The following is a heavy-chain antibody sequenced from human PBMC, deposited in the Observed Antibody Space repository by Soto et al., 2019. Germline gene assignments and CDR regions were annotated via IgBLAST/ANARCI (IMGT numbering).Heavy chain of an antibody. Sequence: QVQLVQSEAEVKKPGSAVKVSCKTSGGTFSSYAFSWVRQAPGQGLEWMGRIIPILGTSNYAQKFQGRLTITEDESTSTAYMDFSSLRAEYTAVYYCARDGAKPAIAGADYFDFWGQGTLVTVSS. CDR1: GGTFSSYA. J-gene: IGHJ4*02. CDR3: ARDGAKPAIAGADYFDF. CDR2: IIPILGTS. V-gene: IGHV1-69*18. D-gene: IGHD6-19*01.